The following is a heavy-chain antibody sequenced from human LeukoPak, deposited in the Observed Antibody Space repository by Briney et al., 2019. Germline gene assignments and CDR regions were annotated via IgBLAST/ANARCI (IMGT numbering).Heavy chain of an antibody. CDR2: IVVGSGDT. D-gene: IGHD3-22*01. Sequence: SVKVSCKASGFTFPRSALQWVRQPRGQRLEWIGWIVVGSGDTDYAQTFQGRVTITRDMSTSTTCMELSSLRSEDTAVYYCAAGDYCKNSGYLYWGQGTLVTVSS. V-gene: IGHV1-58*01. CDR1: GFTFPRSA. J-gene: IGHJ4*02. CDR3: AAGDYCKNSGYLY.